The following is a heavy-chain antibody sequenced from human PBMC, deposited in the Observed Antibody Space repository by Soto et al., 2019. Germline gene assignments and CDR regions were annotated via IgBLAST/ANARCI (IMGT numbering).Heavy chain of an antibody. Sequence: EVQLVESGGGLIQPGGSLRLSCAVSGFTVSNNYMSWVRQAPGKGLEGVSVIYSGGYTAYGDSVKGRFTISRDNSKNTLNLQVNGRGADATAVFYGGTPPGGGGYWGQGTLVTVSS. CDR1: GFTVSNNY. V-gene: IGHV3-53*01. CDR2: IYSGGYT. J-gene: IGHJ4*02. CDR3: GTPPGGGGY. D-gene: IGHD3-10*01.